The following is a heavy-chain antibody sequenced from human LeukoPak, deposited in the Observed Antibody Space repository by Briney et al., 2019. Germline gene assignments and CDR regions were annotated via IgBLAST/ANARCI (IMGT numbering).Heavy chain of an antibody. CDR3: ARDTSWAFDI. V-gene: IGHV3-48*02. Sequence: GGSLRLSCAVSGFSLSSYNMNWVREAPGMGLEWVSYITVSSSTIYYADSVKGRFTISRDNARNSLYLQMNSLRDEDTAVYFCARDTSWAFDIWGQGTMVTVSS. CDR2: ITVSSSTI. J-gene: IGHJ3*02. CDR1: GFSLSSYN.